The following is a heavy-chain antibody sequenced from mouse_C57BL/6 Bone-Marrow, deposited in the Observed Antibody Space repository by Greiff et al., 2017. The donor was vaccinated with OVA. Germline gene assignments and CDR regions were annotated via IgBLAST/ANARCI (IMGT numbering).Heavy chain of an antibody. CDR1: GYTFTSYW. J-gene: IGHJ2*01. V-gene: IGHV1-5*01. Sequence: EVQGVESGTVLARPGASVKMSCKTSGYTFTSYWMHWVKQRPGQGLEWIGAIYPGNSDTSYNQKFKGKAKLSAVTSASTAYMELSSLTNEDSAVYYCTRGPYYYGSSGDYWGQGTTLTVSS. D-gene: IGHD1-1*01. CDR2: IYPGNSDT. CDR3: TRGPYYYGSSGDY.